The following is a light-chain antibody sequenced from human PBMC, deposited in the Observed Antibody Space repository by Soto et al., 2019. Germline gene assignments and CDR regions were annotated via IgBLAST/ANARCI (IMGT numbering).Light chain of an antibody. CDR1: SSDIGHYDY. Sequence: QSVLTQPASVSGSPGQSITISCTGTSSDIGHYDYVSWYQQHPGKAPKLMIYHVADRPSGVSNRYSGSKSGNSASLTISGLQADDEADYYCCSYAGSYTYVFGTGTKVTVL. V-gene: IGLV2-14*03. CDR3: CSYAGSYTYV. J-gene: IGLJ1*01. CDR2: HVA.